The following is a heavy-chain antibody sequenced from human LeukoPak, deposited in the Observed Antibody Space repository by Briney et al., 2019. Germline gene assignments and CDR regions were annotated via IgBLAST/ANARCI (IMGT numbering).Heavy chain of an antibody. V-gene: IGHV3-7*02. CDR1: GFTFSSYW. CDR3: ASSYSGSYVYYFDS. J-gene: IGHJ4*02. Sequence: PGGSLRLSCAASGFTFSSYWMSWVRQAPGKGLEWVANIKQDGSEKYYVDSVKGRFTISRDNAKNSLYLQMNSLRAEDTAVYYCASSYSGSYVYYFDSWGQGTLVTVSS. CDR2: IKQDGSEK. D-gene: IGHD1-26*01.